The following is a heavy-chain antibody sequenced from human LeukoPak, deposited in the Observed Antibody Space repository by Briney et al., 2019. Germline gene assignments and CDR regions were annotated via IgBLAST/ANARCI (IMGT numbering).Heavy chain of an antibody. CDR3: ARDQGYYYDSSGFGPCFDY. CDR2: INPSGGST. J-gene: IGHJ4*02. CDR1: GYTFSSYG. D-gene: IGHD3-22*01. Sequence: ASVKVSCKASGYTFSSYGISWVRQAPGQGLEWMGIINPSGGSTSYAQKFQGRVTMTRDTSTSTVYMELSSLRSEDTAVYYCARDQGYYYDSSGFGPCFDYWGQGTLVTVSS. V-gene: IGHV1-46*01.